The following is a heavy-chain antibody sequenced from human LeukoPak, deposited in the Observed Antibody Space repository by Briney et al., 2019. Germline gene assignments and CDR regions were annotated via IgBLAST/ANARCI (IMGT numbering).Heavy chain of an antibody. D-gene: IGHD4-17*01. Sequence: PGGSLRLSCAASGFTFSSYGMHWVRQPPGEGLEWLAVIWYDGSNKYYADSVKGRFTISRDNSKNTLYLEMNSLRAEDTAVYYCAKDPYGDYLLDYWGQGTLVTVSS. CDR2: IWYDGSNK. CDR3: AKDPYGDYLLDY. CDR1: GFTFSSYG. V-gene: IGHV3-33*06. J-gene: IGHJ4*02.